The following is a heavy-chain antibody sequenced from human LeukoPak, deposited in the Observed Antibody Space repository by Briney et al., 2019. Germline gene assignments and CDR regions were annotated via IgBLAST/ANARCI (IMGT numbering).Heavy chain of an antibody. CDR1: GFTFSTYW. D-gene: IGHD7-27*01. V-gene: IGHV3-7*01. CDR2: IKQDGSEK. Sequence: PGGSLRLSCAASGFTFSTYWMTWVRQAPGKGLEWVANIKQDGSEKYYMDSVKGRFTISRDNAENSLNLQMNSLRAEDTAVYYCARAPWGSLDYWGQGALVTVSS. CDR3: ARAPWGSLDY. J-gene: IGHJ4*02.